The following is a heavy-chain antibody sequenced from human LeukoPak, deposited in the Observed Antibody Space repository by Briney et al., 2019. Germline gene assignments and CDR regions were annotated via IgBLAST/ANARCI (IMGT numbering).Heavy chain of an antibody. Sequence: PGGSLRLSCAASGFTFSTSGMHWVRQAPGKGLEWVAIIWYDGSRQYYADSVKGRFAISRDNSKDTLFLQMNSLRVEDTAVYYCARGWYKVDYWGQGTLVTVSS. V-gene: IGHV3-33*01. D-gene: IGHD1-1*01. J-gene: IGHJ4*02. CDR3: ARGWYKVDY. CDR2: IWYDGSRQ. CDR1: GFTFSTSG.